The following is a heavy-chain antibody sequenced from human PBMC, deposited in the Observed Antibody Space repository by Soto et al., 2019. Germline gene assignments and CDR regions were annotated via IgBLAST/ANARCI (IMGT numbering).Heavy chain of an antibody. V-gene: IGHV3-74*01. CDR2: INHDGNVT. Sequence: PGGSLRLSCEGSGFSFRSYWLHWVRQVPGKGLVWVSRINHDGNVTNYADSVKGRFTISRDNAKNPLYLQMNSLRAEDTAVYYCARDRSIATAYGMDVWGQGTTVTVSS. J-gene: IGHJ6*02. CDR1: GFSFRSYW. CDR3: ARDRSIATAYGMDV. D-gene: IGHD6-6*01.